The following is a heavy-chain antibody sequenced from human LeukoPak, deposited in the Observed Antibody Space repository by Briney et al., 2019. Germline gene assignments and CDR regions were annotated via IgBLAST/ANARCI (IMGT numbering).Heavy chain of an antibody. CDR1: GYTFTSYY. CDR3: ARAGRAYSSSWYWFDP. D-gene: IGHD6-13*01. Sequence: ASVKVSCKASGYTFTSYYMHWVRQAPGQGLEWMGIINPSGGSTSYAQKFQGRVTMTRDMSTSTVYMELNSLRAEDTAVYYCARAGRAYSSSWYWFDPWGQGTLVTVSS. CDR2: INPSGGST. V-gene: IGHV1-46*01. J-gene: IGHJ5*02.